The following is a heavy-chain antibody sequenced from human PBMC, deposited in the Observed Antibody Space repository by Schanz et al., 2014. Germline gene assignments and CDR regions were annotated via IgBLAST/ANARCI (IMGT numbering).Heavy chain of an antibody. Sequence: VQLVQSGAEVKKPGASVKVSCKASGYTFTNYGFSWVRQAPGQGLEWMGWITAYNGNTPYAQKLQGRVTMTTATSSATDYMEPRSPTVADTAVYYCARNKGGPSSYTPGSFSAFDYWGQGTLVTVSS. CDR2: ITAYNGNT. D-gene: IGHD3-10*01. J-gene: IGHJ4*02. CDR1: GYTFTNYG. V-gene: IGHV1-18*04. CDR3: ARNKGGPSSYTPGSFSAFDY.